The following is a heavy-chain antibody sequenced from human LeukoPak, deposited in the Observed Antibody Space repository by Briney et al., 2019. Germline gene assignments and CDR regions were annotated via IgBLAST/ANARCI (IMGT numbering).Heavy chain of an antibody. D-gene: IGHD6-13*01. CDR2: MNPNSGNT. CDR3: ARYGIAAAGKGAYYYYYYMDV. CDR1: GYTFTSYD. Sequence: GASVKVSCKASGYTFTSYDINWVRQATGQGLEWMGWMNPNSGNTGYAQKFQGRVTITRNTSISTAHMELSSLRSEDTAVYYCARYGIAAAGKGAYYYYYYMDVWGEGTTVTVSS. J-gene: IGHJ6*03. V-gene: IGHV1-8*03.